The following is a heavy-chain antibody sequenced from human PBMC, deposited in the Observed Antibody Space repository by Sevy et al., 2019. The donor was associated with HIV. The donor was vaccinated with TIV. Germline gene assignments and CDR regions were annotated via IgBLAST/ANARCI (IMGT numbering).Heavy chain of an antibody. V-gene: IGHV4-4*07. Sequence: SETLSLTCTVSGGSISSYYWSWIRQPAGKGLEWIGRIYSSGSSSYNPSLKSRVTMSVDTSRNQFAMNLSSVTAADTAVYYCARDSIVVAGPLDFWGQGTLVTVSS. J-gene: IGHJ4*02. CDR1: GGSISSYY. CDR2: IYSSGSS. CDR3: ARDSIVVAGPLDF. D-gene: IGHD6-19*01.